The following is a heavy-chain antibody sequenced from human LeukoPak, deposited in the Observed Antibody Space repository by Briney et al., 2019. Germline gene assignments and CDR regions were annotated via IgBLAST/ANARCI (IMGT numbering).Heavy chain of an antibody. V-gene: IGHV4-30-4*08. J-gene: IGHJ4*02. CDR1: GGSISSGGYY. Sequence: SETLSLTCTVSGGSISSGGYYWSWIRQPPGKGLEWIGYIYYSGSTYYNPSLKSRVTISVDTSKNQFSLKLSSVTAADTAVYYCARFGGDYDFWSGYLYYFDYWGQGTLVTVSS. D-gene: IGHD3-3*01. CDR2: IYYSGST. CDR3: ARFGGDYDFWSGYLYYFDY.